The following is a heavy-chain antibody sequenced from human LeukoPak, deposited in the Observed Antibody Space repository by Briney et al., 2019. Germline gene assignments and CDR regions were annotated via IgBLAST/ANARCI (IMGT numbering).Heavy chain of an antibody. CDR1: GYSISSGYY. D-gene: IGHD2-8*01. Sequence: KPSETPSLTCAVSGYSISSGYYWGWIRQPPGKGLEWIGSIYHSGSTYYNPSLKSRVTISVDTSKNQFSLKLSSVTAADTAVYYCARLMPRNFDYWGQGTLVTVSS. CDR3: ARLMPRNFDY. V-gene: IGHV4-38-2*01. CDR2: IYHSGST. J-gene: IGHJ4*02.